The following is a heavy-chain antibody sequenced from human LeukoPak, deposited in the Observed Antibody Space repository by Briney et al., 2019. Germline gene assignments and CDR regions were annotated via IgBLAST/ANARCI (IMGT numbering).Heavy chain of an antibody. J-gene: IGHJ3*02. CDR2: ISWNSGSI. Sequence: GGSLRLSCAASGFTVISNYMSWVRQAPGKGLEWVSGISWNSGSIGYADSVKGRFTISRDNAKNSLYLQMNSLRAEDTALYYCAKVRSYEGAFDIWGQGTMVTVSS. CDR3: AKVRSYEGAFDI. D-gene: IGHD3-16*01. V-gene: IGHV3-9*01. CDR1: GFTVISNY.